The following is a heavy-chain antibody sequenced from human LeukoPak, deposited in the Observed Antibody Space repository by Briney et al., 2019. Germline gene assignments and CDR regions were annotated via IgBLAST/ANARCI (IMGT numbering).Heavy chain of an antibody. CDR2: IHCSGKT. CDR1: GGSISGYY. V-gene: IGHV4-59*01. Sequence: SETLSLTCTVSGGSISGYYWTWTRQPPGKGLEWIGQIHCSGKTDYNPSLRSRITISVDTSKNQMFLKLSSVTAADTAVYYCARFGFYYDIDVWGQGITVTVSS. J-gene: IGHJ6*02. D-gene: IGHD3-16*01. CDR3: ARFGFYYDIDV.